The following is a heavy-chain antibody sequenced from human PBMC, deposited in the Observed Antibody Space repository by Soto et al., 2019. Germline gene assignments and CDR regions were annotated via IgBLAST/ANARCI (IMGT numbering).Heavy chain of an antibody. CDR2: IYYSGST. CDR3: ARRISGYYGSGSYYMYYYYGMDV. D-gene: IGHD3-10*01. Sequence: PSETLSLTCVVSGASFGTYYWSWIRQPPGKGLEWIGYIYYSGSTNYNPSLKSRVTISVDTSKNQFSLKLSSVTAADTAVYYCARRISGYYGSGSYYMYYYYGMDVWVQGPTVNSP. CDR1: GASFGTYY. V-gene: IGHV4-59*08. J-gene: IGHJ6*02.